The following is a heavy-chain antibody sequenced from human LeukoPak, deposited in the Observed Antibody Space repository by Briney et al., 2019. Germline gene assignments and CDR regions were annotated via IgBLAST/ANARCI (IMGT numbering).Heavy chain of an antibody. CDR2: IYTSGST. Sequence: PSETLSLTCIVFSGSISSYYWSWIRQPAGKGLEWIGRIYTSGSTNYNPSLKSRVTMSVDTSKNQFSLKLSSVTAADTAVYYCARARSGYYYMGFDPWGQGTLVTVPP. D-gene: IGHD3-22*01. CDR3: ARARSGYYYMGFDP. CDR1: SGSISSYY. V-gene: IGHV4-4*07. J-gene: IGHJ5*02.